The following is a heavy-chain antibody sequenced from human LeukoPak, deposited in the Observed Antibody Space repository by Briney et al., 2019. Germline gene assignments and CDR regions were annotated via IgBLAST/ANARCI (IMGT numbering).Heavy chain of an antibody. V-gene: IGHV3-30-3*01. Sequence: GGSLRLSCAASGFTFSSYDMHWVRQAPGKGLEWVAVISYDGSNKYYADSVKGRFTISRDNSKNTLYLQMNSLRAEDTAVYYCAREHYGSGSYKYWGQGTLVTVSS. CDR1: GFTFSSYD. CDR3: AREHYGSGSYKY. J-gene: IGHJ4*02. D-gene: IGHD3-10*01. CDR2: ISYDGSNK.